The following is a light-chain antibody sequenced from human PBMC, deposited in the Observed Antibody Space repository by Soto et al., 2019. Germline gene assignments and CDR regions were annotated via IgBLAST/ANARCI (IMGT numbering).Light chain of an antibody. J-gene: IGKJ2*01. CDR3: QQNDKLHPT. CDR2: DAS. Sequence: DIQMTQSPSSLSASVGDRVTITCQASQDISNDLNWYQQKPGKAPKLLIYDASNLETGVPSRFSGSGSGTDFTFTISSLQPEDIATYYCQQNDKLHPTFGQGTKLEIK. CDR1: QDISND. V-gene: IGKV1-33*01.